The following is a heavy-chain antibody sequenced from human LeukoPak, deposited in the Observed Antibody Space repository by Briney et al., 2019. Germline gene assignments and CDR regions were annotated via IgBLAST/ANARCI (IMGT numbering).Heavy chain of an antibody. CDR3: AKEKGYTYGYYYFDN. Sequence: PGGSLRLSCAVSGFTFDDYAMHWVRQAPGKGLEWVSLISGDGGKTYYGDNVKGRFTISRDNSKNSLYLQMNSLRTEDTAFNYCAKEKGYTYGYYYFDNWGQGALVTVSS. CDR1: GFTFDDYA. V-gene: IGHV3-43*02. J-gene: IGHJ4*02. D-gene: IGHD5-18*01. CDR2: ISGDGGKT.